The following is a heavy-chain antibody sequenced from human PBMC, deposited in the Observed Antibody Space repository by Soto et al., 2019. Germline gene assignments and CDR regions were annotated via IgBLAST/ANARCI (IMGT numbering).Heavy chain of an antibody. Sequence: QLQLQESGSGLVKPSQTLSLTCAVSGGSISSGGYSWSWIRQPPGKGLEWIGYIYHSGSTYYNPSLKSRCTISVDRSKNQVSLKLSSVTAADTAVYYCARARANWGLYGMDVWGQGTTVTVSS. CDR3: ARARANWGLYGMDV. D-gene: IGHD7-27*01. CDR2: IYHSGST. V-gene: IGHV4-30-2*01. J-gene: IGHJ6*02. CDR1: GGSISSGGYS.